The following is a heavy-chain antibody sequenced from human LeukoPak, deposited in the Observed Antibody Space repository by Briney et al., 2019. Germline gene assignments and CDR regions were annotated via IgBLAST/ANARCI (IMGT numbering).Heavy chain of an antibody. CDR2: IYSGGTT. J-gene: IGHJ6*03. Sequence: GGSLRLSCAASGFTVSSNYMNWVRQAPGKGLEWVSIIYSGGTTYYADSVKGRFTISRDNSKNTLYLQMNSLRAEDTAVYYCARAEKSYYYYYYYMDVWGKGTTVTVSS. V-gene: IGHV3-53*01. CDR1: GFTVSSNY. CDR3: ARAEKSYYYYYYYMDV.